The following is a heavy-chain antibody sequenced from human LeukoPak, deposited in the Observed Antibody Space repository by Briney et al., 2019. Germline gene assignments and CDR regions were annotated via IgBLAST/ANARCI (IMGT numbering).Heavy chain of an antibody. CDR3: ARGTSWFDP. CDR2: MNPNSGNT. Sequence: ASVKVSCKASGYTFTSYGISWVRQAPGQGLEWMGWMNPNSGNTGYAQKFQGRVTITRNTSISTAYMELSSLRSEDTAVYYCARGTSWFDPWGQGTLVTVSS. CDR1: GYTFTSYG. J-gene: IGHJ5*02. V-gene: IGHV1-8*03.